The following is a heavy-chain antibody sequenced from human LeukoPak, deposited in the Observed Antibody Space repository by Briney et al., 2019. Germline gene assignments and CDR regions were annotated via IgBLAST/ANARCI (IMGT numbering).Heavy chain of an antibody. D-gene: IGHD5-12*01. V-gene: IGHV3-30*03. CDR3: ARDHRGYEAFDI. J-gene: IGHJ3*02. Sequence: GGSLRLSCAASGFTFSSYSMNWVRQAPGKGLEWVAVISYDGSNKYYADSVKGRFTISRDNSKNTLYLQMNSLRAEDTAVYYCARDHRGYEAFDIWGQGTIVTVSS. CDR1: GFTFSSYS. CDR2: ISYDGSNK.